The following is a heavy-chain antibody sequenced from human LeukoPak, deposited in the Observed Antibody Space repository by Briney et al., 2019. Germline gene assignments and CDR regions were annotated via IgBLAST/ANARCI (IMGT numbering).Heavy chain of an antibody. J-gene: IGHJ4*02. V-gene: IGHV1-69*05. CDR2: IIPIFGTA. D-gene: IGHD5-18*01. CDR1: GGTFSSYA. Sequence: SVKVSCKASGGTFSSYAISWVRQAPGQGLEWMGGIIPIFGTANYAQKFQGRVTITTDESTSTAYMELSSLRSEDTAMYYCARGPSGTAMVPFDYWGQGTLVTVSS. CDR3: ARGPSGTAMVPFDY.